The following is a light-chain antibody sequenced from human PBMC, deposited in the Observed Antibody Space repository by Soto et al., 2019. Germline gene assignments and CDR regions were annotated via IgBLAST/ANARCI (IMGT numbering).Light chain of an antibody. CDR3: QVWGSVTDHPV. J-gene: IGLJ3*02. CDR2: DDS. CDR1: NIGSQR. Sequence: LTQPPSVSVAPGQTARITCGGNNIGSQRVHWYQQKPGQAPVLVVYDDSDRPSGIPDRISGSNSGNTATLTISRVEAGDEADYNCQVWGSVTDHPVFGGGTKVTVL. V-gene: IGLV3-21*02.